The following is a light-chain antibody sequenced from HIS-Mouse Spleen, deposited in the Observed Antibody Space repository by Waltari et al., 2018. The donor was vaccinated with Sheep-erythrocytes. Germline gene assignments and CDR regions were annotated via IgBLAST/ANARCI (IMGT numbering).Light chain of an antibody. J-gene: IGKJ1*01. CDR1: QSISSY. CDR2: AAS. V-gene: IGKV1-39*01. CDR3: QQSYSTPRT. Sequence: DIQMTQSPPSLSASVGDRVTITCRASQSISSYFNWYPQKPGKAPKLLIYAASSLQSGVPSRFSGSGSGTDFALTISSLQPEDFATYYCQQSYSTPRTFGQGTTVEIK.